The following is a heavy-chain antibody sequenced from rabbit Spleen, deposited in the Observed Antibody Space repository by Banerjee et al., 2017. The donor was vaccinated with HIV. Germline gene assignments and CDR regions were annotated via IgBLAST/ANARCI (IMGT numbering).Heavy chain of an antibody. CDR3: ARDLTDVIGWNFGW. Sequence: QSLEESGGDLVQPEGSLTLTCKASGVSFSISYYMCWVRQAPGKGLEWIACINVVTGKAVYATWAKGRFTFSKTSSTTVTLQVTSLTAADTATYFCARDLTDVIGWNFGWWGPGTLVTVS. D-gene: IGHD1-1*01. J-gene: IGHJ4*01. CDR2: INVVTGKA. CDR1: GVSFSISYY. V-gene: IGHV1S40*01.